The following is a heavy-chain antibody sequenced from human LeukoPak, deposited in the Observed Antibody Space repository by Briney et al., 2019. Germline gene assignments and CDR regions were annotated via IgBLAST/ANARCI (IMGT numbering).Heavy chain of an antibody. Sequence: ASETLSLTCTVSGGSISSSSYYWGWIRQPPGKGLEWIGSIYYSGNTYYNPSLKSRVTISVDTSNKFSLKLSSVTAADTAVYYCARDYLMRDWFVPWGQGTLVTVSS. CDR2: IYYSGNT. CDR3: ARDYLMRDWFVP. CDR1: GGSISSSSYY. D-gene: IGHD3-16*01. J-gene: IGHJ5*02. V-gene: IGHV4-39*07.